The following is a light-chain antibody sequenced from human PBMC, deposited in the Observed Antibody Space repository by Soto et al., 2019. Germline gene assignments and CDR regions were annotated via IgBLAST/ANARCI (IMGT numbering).Light chain of an antibody. J-gene: IGKJ1*01. CDR2: GAS. CDR3: QQYGSSPKT. V-gene: IGKV3-20*01. CDR1: QSVSSY. Sequence: ESVLTQSPATLSLSPGERATLSCRASQSVSSYLAWYQQKPGQAPRLLIYGASSRATGIPDRFSGSGSGTDFTLTISRLEPEGFAVYYCQQYGSSPKTFGQGTKV.